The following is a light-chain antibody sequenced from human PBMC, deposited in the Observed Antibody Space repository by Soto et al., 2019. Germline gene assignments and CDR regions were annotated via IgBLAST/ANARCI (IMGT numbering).Light chain of an antibody. CDR2: AAS. V-gene: IGKV1-27*01. Sequence: DIQMTQSPTSLSASVGDRVTITCRASQGIRYFVAWYQQKPGQAPKLLIYAASTLQSGVPSRFSGSGSGTDFTLTINSLQPEDVATYSCQKYSSVPVFGPGTKVEIK. CDR1: QGIRYF. J-gene: IGKJ3*01. CDR3: QKYSSVPV.